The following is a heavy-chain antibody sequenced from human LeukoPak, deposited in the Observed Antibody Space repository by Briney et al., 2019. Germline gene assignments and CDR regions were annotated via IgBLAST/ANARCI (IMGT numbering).Heavy chain of an antibody. CDR1: GYTFTNYF. J-gene: IGHJ6*02. CDR3: ARANSYGMDV. CDR2: INPNP. V-gene: IGHV1-46*01. Sequence: GASVKVSCKASGYTFTNYFIHWVRQAPGQGVEWMGIINPNPTYAQNSQRSFTITRATSTSTVYMELTSLRSEDTAVSYSARANSYGMDVCGQAPTVTVSS.